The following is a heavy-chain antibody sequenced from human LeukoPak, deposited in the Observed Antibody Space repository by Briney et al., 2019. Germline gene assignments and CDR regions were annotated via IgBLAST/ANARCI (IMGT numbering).Heavy chain of an antibody. CDR3: VRAVHYLFYSDSSGYYGEAFDV. CDR2: IYCGGTN. D-gene: IGHD3-22*01. J-gene: IGHJ3*01. CDR1: GLSVRTHY. V-gene: IGHV3-53*01. Sequence: GGSQSLSCAPSGLSVRTHYASWVRRSRGGGLVCVSFIYCGGTNRHADSVKGRFPLSRDHSREPLLSAMNSLRVDDTAVYYCVRAVHYLFYSDSSGYYGEAFDVWGQGTVVSVSS.